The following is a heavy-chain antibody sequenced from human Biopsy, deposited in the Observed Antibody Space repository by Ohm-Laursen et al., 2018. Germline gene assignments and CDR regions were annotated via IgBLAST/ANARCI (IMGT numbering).Heavy chain of an antibody. CDR3: ALSAAQTVTHFDY. J-gene: IGHJ4*02. CDR2: ISGNSDII. Sequence: SLRLSCTAPGFTFSSYAMTWFRQAPGKGLEWVSTISGNSDIIYDTDSVKGRFTISRDNSKNTLYLQMNSLRADDTAVYYCALSAAQTVTHFDYWGQGTLVPVSS. V-gene: IGHV3-23*01. CDR1: GFTFSSYA. D-gene: IGHD4-17*01.